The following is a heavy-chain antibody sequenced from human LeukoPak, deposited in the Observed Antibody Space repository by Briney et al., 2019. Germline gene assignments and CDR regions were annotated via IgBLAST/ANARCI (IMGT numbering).Heavy chain of an antibody. CDR1: GYRFTNYW. J-gene: IGHJ4*02. CDR2: IYPGDSDT. CDR3: ARPWGVTTYYFDY. V-gene: IGHV5-51*01. Sequence: GESLKISCKGSGYRFTNYWIGWVRQMPGKGLEWMGIIYPGDSDTRYSPSSQGQVTISADKSISTAYLQWSSLKASDTAMYYCARPWGVTTYYFDYWGQGTLVTVSS. D-gene: IGHD1-14*01.